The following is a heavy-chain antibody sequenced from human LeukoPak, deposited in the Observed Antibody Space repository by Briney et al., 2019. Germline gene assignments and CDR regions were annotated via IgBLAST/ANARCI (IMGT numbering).Heavy chain of an antibody. CDR1: GYSFTHYW. V-gene: IGHV5-51*01. Sequence: GESLKISCKGSGYSFTHYWIGWVRQMPGKGLEWMGIIYPNDSDSRYSPAFQGQVSISADKSISTAYLQWSNLRASDTAIYYCARLNYSSTWYPAYWSQGTLVTVSS. CDR3: ARLNYSSTWYPAY. CDR2: IYPNDSDS. D-gene: IGHD6-13*01. J-gene: IGHJ4*02.